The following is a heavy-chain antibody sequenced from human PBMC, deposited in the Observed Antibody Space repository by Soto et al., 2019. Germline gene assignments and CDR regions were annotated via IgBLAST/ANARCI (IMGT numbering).Heavy chain of an antibody. CDR2: ISWNSGSI. V-gene: IGHV3-9*01. J-gene: IGHJ4*02. CDR1: GFTFDDYA. Sequence: EVQLVESGGGLVQPGRSLRLSCAASGFTFDDYAMHWVRQAPGKGLEWVSGISWNSGSIGYADSVKGRFTISRDNAKNSLYLQMNSLRAEDTALYYCAKDMTTVTTHPDYWGQGTLVTVSS. D-gene: IGHD4-17*01. CDR3: AKDMTTVTTHPDY.